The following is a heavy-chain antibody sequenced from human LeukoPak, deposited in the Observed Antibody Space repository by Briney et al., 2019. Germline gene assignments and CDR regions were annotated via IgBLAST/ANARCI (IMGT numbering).Heavy chain of an antibody. CDR1: GFTFSSHS. V-gene: IGHV3-48*04. D-gene: IGHD5-18*01. J-gene: IGHJ4*02. CDR2: ISSSGSTI. Sequence: GGSLRLSCAASGFTFSSHSMNWVRQAPGKGLEWVSYISSSGSTIYYADSVKGRFTISRDNAKNSLYLQMNSLRAEDTAVYYCAREVGYSYGSGGYYFDYWGQGTLVTVSS. CDR3: AREVGYSYGSGGYYFDY.